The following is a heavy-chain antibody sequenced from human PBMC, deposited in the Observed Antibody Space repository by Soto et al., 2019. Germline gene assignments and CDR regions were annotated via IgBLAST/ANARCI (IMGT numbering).Heavy chain of an antibody. CDR3: AGPWNKQ. V-gene: IGHV1-8*01. D-gene: IGHD1-1*01. J-gene: IGHJ4*02. CDR1: GYTFTSYD. CDR2: MNPNSGNT. Sequence: ASVKVSCKGSGYTFTSYDINWVRQATGQGLEWMGWMNPNSGNTGYAQKFQGRVTMTRDTSISTAYMELSSLRDEDTAVYYCAGPWNKQWGQGTPVTVSS.